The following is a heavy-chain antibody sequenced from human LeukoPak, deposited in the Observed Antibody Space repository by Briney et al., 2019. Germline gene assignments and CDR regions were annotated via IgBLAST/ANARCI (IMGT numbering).Heavy chain of an antibody. D-gene: IGHD4-17*01. CDR3: AGQGGTDYGDYLAY. J-gene: IGHJ4*02. CDR1: GGSISSYY. CDR2: IYSSGST. Sequence: SETLSLTCPVSGGSISSYYWSWIRQLPGKGLEWIGYIYSSGSTNYNPSLNPSLKSRVTISVDTSKNQFSLKLSSVTAADTAVYYCAGQGGTDYGDYLAYWGQGTLVTVSS. V-gene: IGHV4-59*08.